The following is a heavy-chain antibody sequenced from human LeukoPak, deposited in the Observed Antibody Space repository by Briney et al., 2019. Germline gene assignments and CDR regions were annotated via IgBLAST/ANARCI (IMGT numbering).Heavy chain of an antibody. CDR1: GGTFSSYA. J-gene: IGHJ5*02. CDR3: ARARDLLWYPYNWFDP. D-gene: IGHD3-10*01. V-gene: IGHV1-69*06. CDR2: IIPLLDTA. Sequence: SVKVSCKASGGTFSSYAISWVRQAPGQGLEWMGGIIPLLDTANYAQRFQGRVTITADKSTSTAYMELSSLRSEDTAVYYCARARDLLWYPYNWFDPWGQGTLVTVSS.